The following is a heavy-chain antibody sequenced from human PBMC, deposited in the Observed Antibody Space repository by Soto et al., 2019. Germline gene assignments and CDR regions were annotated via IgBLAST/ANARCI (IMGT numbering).Heavy chain of an antibody. V-gene: IGHV3-23*01. CDR1: GFTFSSYA. Sequence: EVQLLESGGGLVQPGGSLRLSCAASGFTFSSYAMSWVRQAPGKGLEWVSAISGSGGSTYYADSVKGRFTISRDNSKNTLYLHLKSLRAEDTAVYYCAKPGSITIFGVVGYWGQGTLVTVSS. CDR3: AKPGSITIFGVVGY. D-gene: IGHD3-3*01. J-gene: IGHJ4*02. CDR2: ISGSGGST.